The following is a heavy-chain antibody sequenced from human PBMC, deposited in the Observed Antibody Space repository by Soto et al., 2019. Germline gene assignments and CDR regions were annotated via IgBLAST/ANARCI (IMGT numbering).Heavy chain of an antibody. CDR2: IWYDGSNK. CDR3: AKDSSGSPGY. Sequence: HPGGSLRLSCAASGFTFSSYGMHWVRQAPGKGLEWVAVIWYDGSNKYYADSVKGRFTISRDNSKNTLYLQMNSLRAEDTAVYYCAKDSSGSPGYWGQGTLATVSS. D-gene: IGHD3-22*01. J-gene: IGHJ4*02. CDR1: GFTFSSYG. V-gene: IGHV3-33*06.